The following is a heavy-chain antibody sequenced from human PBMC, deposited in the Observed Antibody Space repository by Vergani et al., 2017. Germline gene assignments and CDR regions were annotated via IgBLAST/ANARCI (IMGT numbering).Heavy chain of an antibody. CDR1: GYSFTSYW. J-gene: IGHJ6*02. Sequence: EVQLVQSGAEVKKPGESVKISCKGSGYSFTSYWIGWVRQMPGKGLEWMGIIYPGDSDTRYSPSFQGQVTISADKSISTAYLQWSSLKASDTAMNYCAXQVVWFGDLSGMDVWGQGTTVTVSS. D-gene: IGHD3-10*01. CDR2: IYPGDSDT. V-gene: IGHV5-51*01. CDR3: AXQVVWFGDLSGMDV.